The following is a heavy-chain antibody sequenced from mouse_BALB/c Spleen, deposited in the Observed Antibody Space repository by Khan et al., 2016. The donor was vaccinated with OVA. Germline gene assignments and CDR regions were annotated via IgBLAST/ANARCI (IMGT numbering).Heavy chain of an antibody. D-gene: IGHD2-10*01. V-gene: IGHV2-6-1*01. CDR2: IWSDGST. Sequence: QVQLKESGPALVAPSQSLSITCTISGFSLTDYGVHWVRQPPGKGLEWLVVIWSDGSTTYNSALKSRLSISKDNSKSQVFLKMNSLQTDDTAVYYCARQPYNHYYVVDYWGQGTSVTVSS. CDR1: GFSLTDYG. J-gene: IGHJ4*01. CDR3: ARQPYNHYYVVDY.